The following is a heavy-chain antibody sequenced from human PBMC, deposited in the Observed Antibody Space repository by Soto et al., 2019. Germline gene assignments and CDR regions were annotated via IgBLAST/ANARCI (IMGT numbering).Heavy chain of an antibody. CDR3: AKDGGYENYGMDV. J-gene: IGHJ6*02. Sequence: PGGSLRLSCAASGFTFSSYGMHWVRQAPGKGLEWVAVISYDGSNKYYADSVKGRFTISRDNSKNTLYLQMNSLRAEDTAVYYCAKDGGYENYGMDVRGQGTTVTVSS. V-gene: IGHV3-30*18. D-gene: IGHD5-12*01. CDR2: ISYDGSNK. CDR1: GFTFSSYG.